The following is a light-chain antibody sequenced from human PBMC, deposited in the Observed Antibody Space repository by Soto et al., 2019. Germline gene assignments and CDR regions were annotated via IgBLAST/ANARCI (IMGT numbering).Light chain of an antibody. CDR2: EVN. CDR1: SSDVGGYRY. J-gene: IGLJ1*01. Sequence: QSALTQPASVSGSPGQSITISCTGTSSDVGGYRYVSWFQQHPGKAPKPVIYEVNNRPSGVSNRFSGSKSGNTASLTSSGLQAEDEADYFCTSYRSGSTPYVFGTGTKLTVL. V-gene: IGLV2-14*03. CDR3: TSYRSGSTPYV.